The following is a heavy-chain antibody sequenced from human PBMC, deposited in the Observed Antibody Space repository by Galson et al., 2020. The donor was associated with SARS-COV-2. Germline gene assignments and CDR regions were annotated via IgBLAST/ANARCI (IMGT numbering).Heavy chain of an antibody. CDR2: IKPDGSEK. Sequence: GGSLRLSCAASGFTFSSYWMSWVRQAPGKGLEWVANIKPDGSEKHYADSVKGRFTISRDNPKNSLYRQMNSLRAEDTAVYYCARVAGIAVAGTTDDYYYYGMDVWGQGGTVTVSS. CDR1: GFTFSSYW. CDR3: ARVAGIAVAGTTDDYYYYGMDV. J-gene: IGHJ6*02. V-gene: IGHV3-7*01. D-gene: IGHD6-19*01.